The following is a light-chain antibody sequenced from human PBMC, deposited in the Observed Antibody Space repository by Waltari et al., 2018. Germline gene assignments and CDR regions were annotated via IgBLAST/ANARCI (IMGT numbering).Light chain of an antibody. Sequence: QSALTQPASVSGSPGQSITIPCTRPSRDLGGSGFVSGYQQHPGKAPKLMIYDVSHRPSGVSNRFSGSKSGNTASLTISGLQPEDEADYYCSSYTSIIPPFLFGTGTKVTVL. CDR1: SRDLGGSGF. J-gene: IGLJ1*01. CDR3: SSYTSIIPPFL. V-gene: IGLV2-14*01. CDR2: DVS.